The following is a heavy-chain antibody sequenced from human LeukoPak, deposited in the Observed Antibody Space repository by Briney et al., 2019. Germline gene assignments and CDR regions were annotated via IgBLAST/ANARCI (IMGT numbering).Heavy chain of an antibody. V-gene: IGHV3-21*01. J-gene: IGHJ3*01. CDR1: GFTFSSYS. CDR2: ISSSSSYI. Sequence: GGSLRLSCAASGFTFSSYSMNWVRQAPGKGLEWVSSISSSSSYIYYADSVKGRFTISRDNAKNSLYLQMNGLRAEDTAVYYCARDPQQLVLGYAFDVWGQGTMVTVSS. D-gene: IGHD6-13*01. CDR3: ARDPQQLVLGYAFDV.